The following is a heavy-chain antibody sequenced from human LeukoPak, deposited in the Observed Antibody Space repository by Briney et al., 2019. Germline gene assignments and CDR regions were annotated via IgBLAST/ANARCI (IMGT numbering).Heavy chain of an antibody. D-gene: IGHD6-6*01. CDR1: GFTFSSEA. CDR3: TKAHTSSTYYYYMDV. J-gene: IGHJ6*03. V-gene: IGHV3-23*01. CDR2: ISPAGGTT. Sequence: GGSLRLSCTVSGFTFSSEAMGWVRQLPGGGLEWVSTISPAGGTTYYAESMEGRFTISRDDSKSTLYLQMNNLGVEDTAVYYCTKAHTSSTYYYYMDVWGKGTTVTVSS.